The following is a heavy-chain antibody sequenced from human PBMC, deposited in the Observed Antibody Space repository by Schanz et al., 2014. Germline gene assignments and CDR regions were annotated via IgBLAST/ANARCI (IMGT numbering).Heavy chain of an antibody. V-gene: IGHV1-18*01. Sequence: QVQLVQSGAEVKKPGASVKVSCKASGYTFTSYGINWVRQAPGQGLEWMGWISPYNGNTNYAQKLQGRVTMTTDTSTSTAYMELRSLRSDDTAVYYCASSGAGYSSSWDFDYWGQGTLVTVSS. J-gene: IGHJ4*02. CDR3: ASSGAGYSSSWDFDY. CDR1: GYTFTSYG. CDR2: ISPYNGNT. D-gene: IGHD6-13*01.